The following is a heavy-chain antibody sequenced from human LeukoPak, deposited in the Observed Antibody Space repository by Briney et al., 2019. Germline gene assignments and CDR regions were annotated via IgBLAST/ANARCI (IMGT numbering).Heavy chain of an antibody. V-gene: IGHV3-23*01. Sequence: GGSLRLSCAASGFTFSTYAMSWVRQAPGKGLEWVSIISGRDGYTHYADAVKGRSTISRDNSKNTLYLQMNSLRAEDTAVYYCAKDQLTGGYNYGYGTFDILGQGTMVTVSS. CDR2: ISGRDGYT. CDR3: AKDQLTGGYNYGYGTFDI. CDR1: GFTFSTYA. D-gene: IGHD5-18*01. J-gene: IGHJ3*02.